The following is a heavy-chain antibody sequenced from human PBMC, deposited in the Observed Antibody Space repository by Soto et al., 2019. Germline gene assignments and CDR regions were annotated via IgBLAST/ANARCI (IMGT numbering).Heavy chain of an antibody. J-gene: IGHJ6*03. D-gene: IGHD3-10*01. CDR2: IYYSGST. CDR3: ARDERVGDYYYYMDV. Sequence: PSETLSLTCTVSGGSISSYYWSWIRQPPGKGLEWIGYIYYSGSTNYNPSLKSRVTISVDTSKNQFSLKLSSVTAADTAVYYCARDERVGDYYYYMDVWGKGTTVTVSS. CDR1: GGSISSYY. V-gene: IGHV4-59*01.